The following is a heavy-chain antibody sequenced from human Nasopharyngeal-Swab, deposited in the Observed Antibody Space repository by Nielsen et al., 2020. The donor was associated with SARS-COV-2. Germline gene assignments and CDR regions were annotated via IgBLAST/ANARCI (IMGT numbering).Heavy chain of an antibody. CDR2: ISESGRT. D-gene: IGHD2-21*01. CDR3: VKGPPAVIHYFDY. V-gene: IGHV3-23*01. J-gene: IGHJ4*02. CDR1: GFTFSSNA. Sequence: GGSLRLSCAASGFTFSSNALSWVRQAPGKGLEWVSVISESGRTYYADSVKGRFTISRDNSRNTLYLQMNSLRAEDTAVYYCVKGPPAVIHYFDYWGQGTLVTVSS.